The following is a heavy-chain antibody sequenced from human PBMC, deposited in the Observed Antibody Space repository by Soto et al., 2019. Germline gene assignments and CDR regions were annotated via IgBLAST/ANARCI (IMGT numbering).Heavy chain of an antibody. J-gene: IGHJ4*02. V-gene: IGHV1-24*01. CDR3: ATRGDNHHDSSAYFMPFDF. Sequence: ASVKVSCKVSGYTLTELSMHWVRQAPGKGLEWMGGFDPEDGETIYAQKFQGRVTMTETTQTGFMELTSLTSHDTAVYFCATRGDNHHDSSAYFMPFDFWGQGTLVTVSS. CDR2: FDPEDGET. CDR1: GYTLTELS. D-gene: IGHD3-22*01.